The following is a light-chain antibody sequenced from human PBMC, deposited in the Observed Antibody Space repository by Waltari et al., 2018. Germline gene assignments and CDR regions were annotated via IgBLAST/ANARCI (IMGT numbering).Light chain of an antibody. CDR2: RSN. Sequence: QAGLTQPPSVSKDLRETATPTCTGNSNNIGNLGAAWLQQHQGHPPKLRSDRSNSRPSGISERFSASRSGDTASLTITGLQAEDEADYYCTAWDRRLSVWVFGGGTKLTVL. CDR3: TAWDRRLSVWV. CDR1: SNNIGNLG. V-gene: IGLV10-54*04. J-gene: IGLJ3*02.